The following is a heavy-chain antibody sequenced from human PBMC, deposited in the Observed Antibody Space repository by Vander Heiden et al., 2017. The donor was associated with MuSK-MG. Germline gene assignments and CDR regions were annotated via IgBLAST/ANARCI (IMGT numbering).Heavy chain of an antibody. CDR2: ISYDGSNK. V-gene: IGHV3-30*03. CDR3: VLPNDFGGYSYFDY. CDR1: GFPFSSYG. Sequence: QVQLVESGLGVVQPGRSRRLSCAASGFPFSSYGMHWVRQAPGKGLEWVAVISYDGSNKYYADSVKGRFTISRDNSKNTLYLQMNSLRAEDTAVYYCVLPNDFGGYSYFDYWGQGTLVTVSS. J-gene: IGHJ4*02. D-gene: IGHD3-3*01.